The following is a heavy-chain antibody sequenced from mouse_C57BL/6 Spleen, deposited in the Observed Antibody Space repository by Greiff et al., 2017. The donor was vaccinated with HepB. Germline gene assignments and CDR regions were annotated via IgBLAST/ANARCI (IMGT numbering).Heavy chain of an antibody. V-gene: IGHV5-17*01. J-gene: IGHJ2*01. CDR2: ISSGSSTI. Sequence: EVQGVESGGGLVKPGGSLKLSCAASGFTFSDYGMHWVRQAPEKGLEWVAYISSGSSTIYYADTVKGRFTISRDNAKNTLFLQMTSLRSEDTAMYYCARWEYYFDYWGQGTTLTVSS. CDR1: GFTFSDYG. D-gene: IGHD4-1*01. CDR3: ARWEYYFDY.